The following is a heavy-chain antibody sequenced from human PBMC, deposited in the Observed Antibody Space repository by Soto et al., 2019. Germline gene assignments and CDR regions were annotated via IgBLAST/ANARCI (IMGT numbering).Heavy chain of an antibody. J-gene: IGHJ6*02. CDR1: GGSFSGYY. CDR2: INHGGST. V-gene: IGHV4-34*01. CDR3: ARGEAAAFSNYYYFAMDV. Sequence: PSETLSLTYAVYGGSFSGYYWSWIRQPPGKGLEWIGEINHGGSTNYNPSLKSRVTISVDTSKNQFSLKLTSVTAADTAVYYCARGEAAAFSNYYYFAMDVWGQGTTVTVSS. D-gene: IGHD6-13*01.